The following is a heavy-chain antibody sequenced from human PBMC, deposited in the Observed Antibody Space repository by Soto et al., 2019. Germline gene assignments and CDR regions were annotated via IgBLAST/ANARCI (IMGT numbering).Heavy chain of an antibody. Sequence: HPGGSLRLSCAASGFTFSSYAMSWVRQAPGKGLEWVSAISGSGGSTYYADSVKGRFTISRDNSKNTLYLQMNSLRAEDTAVYYCAKDSGYTDAFDIWGQGTMVTVSS. V-gene: IGHV3-23*01. J-gene: IGHJ3*02. CDR2: ISGSGGST. D-gene: IGHD6-25*01. CDR3: AKDSGYTDAFDI. CDR1: GFTFSSYA.